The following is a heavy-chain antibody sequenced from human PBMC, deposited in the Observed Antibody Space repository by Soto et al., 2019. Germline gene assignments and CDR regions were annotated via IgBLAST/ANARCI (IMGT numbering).Heavy chain of an antibody. D-gene: IGHD6-19*01. Sequence: VRSLRLSCAASGFTFTDHAVSWVRQTPGKGLEWVSVISGSGDRTMYADSVKGRFTISRDNSKNTLYLQMNSLKAEDTAEYYCAKGGWPTYFGLWGRGTLVTVSS. V-gene: IGHV3-23*01. CDR3: AKGGWPTYFGL. CDR2: ISGSGDRT. CDR1: GFTFTDHA. J-gene: IGHJ2*01.